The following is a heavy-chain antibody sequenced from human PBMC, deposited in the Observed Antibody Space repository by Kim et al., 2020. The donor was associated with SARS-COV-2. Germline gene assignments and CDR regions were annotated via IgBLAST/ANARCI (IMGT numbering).Heavy chain of an antibody. V-gene: IGHV3-15*01. D-gene: IGHD3-22*01. Sequence: GGSLRLSCAASGFTFSNAWMSWVRQAPGKGLEWVGRIKGKTDGGTTDYAAPGKGRFTISRDDSKNTLYLQMNSLKTEDTAVYDCTTSETYYYDSSGKPVDSWGQGTLVTVSS. CDR3: TTSETYYYDSSGKPVDS. CDR1: GFTFSNAW. CDR2: IKGKTDGGTT. J-gene: IGHJ4*02.